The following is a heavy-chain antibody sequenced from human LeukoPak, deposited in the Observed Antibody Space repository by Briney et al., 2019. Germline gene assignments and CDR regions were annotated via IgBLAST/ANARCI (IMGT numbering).Heavy chain of an antibody. CDR2: IYSGGST. CDR3: ASPYSSSWYYFDY. CDR1: GFTVSSNY. D-gene: IGHD6-13*01. Sequence: GGSLRLSCAASGFTVSSNYMSWVRHAPGKGLEWVSVIYSGGSTYYADSVKGRFTISRDNSKNTLYLQMNSLRAEDTAVYYCASPYSSSWYYFDYWGQGTLVTVSS. V-gene: IGHV3-66*01. J-gene: IGHJ4*02.